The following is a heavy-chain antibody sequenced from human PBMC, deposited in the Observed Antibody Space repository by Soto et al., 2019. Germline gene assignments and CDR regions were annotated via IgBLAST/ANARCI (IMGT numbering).Heavy chain of an antibody. V-gene: IGHV3-33*01. CDR2: IWYDGSNK. J-gene: IGHJ6*03. CDR3: ARVRVPDYPPYYYYYMDV. CDR1: GFTFSSYG. D-gene: IGHD3-16*01. Sequence: GGSLRLSCAASGFTFSSYGMHWVRQAPGKGLEWVAVIWYDGSNKYYADSVKGRFTISRDNSKNTLYLQMNSLRAEDTAVYYCARVRVPDYPPYYYYYMDVWGKGTTVTVSS.